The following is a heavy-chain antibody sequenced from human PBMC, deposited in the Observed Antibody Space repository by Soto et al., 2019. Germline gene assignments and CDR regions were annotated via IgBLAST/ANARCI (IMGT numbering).Heavy chain of an antibody. D-gene: IGHD3-22*01. CDR1: GGSISSSSYY. Sequence: SETLSLTCTVSGGSISSSSYYWGWIRQPPGKGLEWIGSIYYSGSTYYNPSLKSRVTISVDTSKNQFSLKLSSVTAADTAVYYCARKYYYDSSGYSPNPYFDYWGQGTLVTVSS. V-gene: IGHV4-39*01. J-gene: IGHJ4*02. CDR3: ARKYYYDSSGYSPNPYFDY. CDR2: IYYSGST.